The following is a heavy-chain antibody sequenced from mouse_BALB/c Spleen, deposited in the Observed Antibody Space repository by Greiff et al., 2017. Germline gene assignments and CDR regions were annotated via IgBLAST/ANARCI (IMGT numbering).Heavy chain of an antibody. CDR1: GYTFTDYN. V-gene: IGHV1-18*01. J-gene: IGHJ1*01. CDR2: INPNNGGT. CDR3: ATYYGYDDWYFDV. Sequence: VQLQQSGPELVKPGASVKIPCKASGYTFTDYNMDWVKQSHGKSLEWIGDINPNNGGTIYNQKFKGKATLTVDKSSSTAYMELRSLTSEDTAVYYCATYYGYDDWYFDVWGAGTTVTVSS. D-gene: IGHD2-9*01.